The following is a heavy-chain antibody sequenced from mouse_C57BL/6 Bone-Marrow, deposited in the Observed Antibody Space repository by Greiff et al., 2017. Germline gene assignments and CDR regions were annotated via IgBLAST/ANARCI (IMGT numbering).Heavy chain of an antibody. CDR1: GFNIKDDY. Sequence: EVQLQESGAELVRPGASVKLSCTASGFNIKDDYMHWVKQRPEQGLEWIGWIDPENGDTAYASKFQGKATITADTSSNTAYLQLSSLTSEDTAVYYCTTGYYPHWYFDVWGTGTTVTVSS. V-gene: IGHV14-4*01. D-gene: IGHD2-3*01. CDR2: IDPENGDT. CDR3: TTGYYPHWYFDV. J-gene: IGHJ1*03.